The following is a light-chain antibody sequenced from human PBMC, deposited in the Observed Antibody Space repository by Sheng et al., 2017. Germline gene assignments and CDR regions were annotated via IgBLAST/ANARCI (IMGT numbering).Light chain of an antibody. CDR2: GAS. V-gene: IGKV3-15*01. Sequence: ETVMTQSPATLSVSPGERATLSCRASQSVSSNLAWYQQKPGQAPRLLIYGASTRATGIPARFSGSGSGTEFTLTISSLQPEDFATYYCQQYYSSFYTFGQGTKLEIK. J-gene: IGKJ2*01. CDR1: QSVSSN. CDR3: QQYYSSFYT.